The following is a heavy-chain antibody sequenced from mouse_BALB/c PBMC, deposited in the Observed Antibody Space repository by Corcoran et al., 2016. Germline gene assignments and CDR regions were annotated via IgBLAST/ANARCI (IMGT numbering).Heavy chain of an antibody. V-gene: IGHV9-3-1*01. CDR1: GYTFTNYG. J-gene: IGHJ4*01. CDR3: ARAPRHYYAMDY. Sequence: QIQLVKSGPALKKPGETVKISCKASGYTFTNYGMNWVKQAPGKGLKWMGWINTYTGEPTYADDFKGRFAFSLETSASTAYLQINNLKNEDTATYFCARAPRHYYAMDYWGQGTSVTVSS. CDR2: INTYTGEP.